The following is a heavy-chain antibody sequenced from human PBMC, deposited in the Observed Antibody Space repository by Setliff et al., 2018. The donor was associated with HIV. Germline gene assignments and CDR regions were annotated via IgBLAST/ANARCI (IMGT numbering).Heavy chain of an antibody. CDR1: GFTFRSYA. D-gene: IGHD4-4*01. V-gene: IGHV3-23*01. J-gene: IGHJ4*02. CDR2: ISGSGSTT. CDR3: AKGPVTDSEVYFDY. Sequence: GGSLRLSCAASGFTFRSYAMSWVRQAPGKGLQWVSSISGSGSTTNYADSVKGRFTISRDNSKSTLYLQMNSLRAEDTAVYYCAKGPVTDSEVYFDYWGQGTLVTVSS.